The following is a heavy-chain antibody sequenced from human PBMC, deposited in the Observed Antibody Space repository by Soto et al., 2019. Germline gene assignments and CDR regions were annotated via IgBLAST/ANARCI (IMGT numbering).Heavy chain of an antibody. Sequence: GGSLRLSCAASGFTFSSYGMHWVRQAPGKGLEWVAVIWSAGSDKYYTDSVKGRFTISRDNSKNTLWLQMNSLRAEDTAVYYCAREEGLVGATKGYYYYGMDVWGQGTTVTVSS. V-gene: IGHV3-33*01. CDR3: AREEGLVGATKGYYYYGMDV. CDR1: GFTFSSYG. D-gene: IGHD1-26*01. J-gene: IGHJ6*02. CDR2: IWSAGSDK.